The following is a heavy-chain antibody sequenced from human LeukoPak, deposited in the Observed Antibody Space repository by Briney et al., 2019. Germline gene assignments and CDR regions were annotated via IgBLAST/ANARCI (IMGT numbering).Heavy chain of an antibody. Sequence: PSETLSLXCTVSGGSISGYYWSWIRQPPGKELEWIGYIRYSGTTNYSPSLKSRATISVDTSKNQFSLNLISVTAADTAIYYCARVSSGGYFHTYYFDYWGQGTLVTVSS. V-gene: IGHV4-59*01. CDR2: IRYSGTT. CDR3: ARVSSGGYFHTYYFDY. D-gene: IGHD3-22*01. J-gene: IGHJ4*02. CDR1: GGSISGYY.